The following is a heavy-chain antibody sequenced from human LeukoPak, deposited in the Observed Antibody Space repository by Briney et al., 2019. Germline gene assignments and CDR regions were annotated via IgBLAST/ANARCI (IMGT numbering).Heavy chain of an antibody. J-gene: IGHJ4*02. CDR2: IKSKTDGGTT. V-gene: IGHV3-15*01. D-gene: IGHD3-22*01. CDR1: GFTFSNAW. Sequence: GGSLRLSYAASGFTFSNAWMSWVRQAPGKGLEWVGRIKSKTDGGTTDYAAPVKGRFTISRDDSKNTLYLQMNSLKTEDTAVYYCTTDYHYYDSSGYQRNSYYFDYWGQGTLVTVSS. CDR3: TTDYHYYDSSGYQRNSYYFDY.